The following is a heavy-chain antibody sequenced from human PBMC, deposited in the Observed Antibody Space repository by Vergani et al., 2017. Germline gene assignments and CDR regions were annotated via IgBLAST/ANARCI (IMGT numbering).Heavy chain of an antibody. CDR2: ISGSGGST. D-gene: IGHD3-22*01. J-gene: IGHJ6*02. V-gene: IGHV3-23*01. CDR3: AKSRPLDSSGYYYRTRDYYGMDV. Sequence: EVQLLESGGGLVQPGGSLRLSCAASGFTFSSYAMSWVRQAPGKGLEWVSAISGSGGSTYYADSVKGRFTISRDNSKNTLYLQINSLRAEDTAVYYCAKSRPLDSSGYYYRTRDYYGMDVWGQGTTVTVSS. CDR1: GFTFSSYA.